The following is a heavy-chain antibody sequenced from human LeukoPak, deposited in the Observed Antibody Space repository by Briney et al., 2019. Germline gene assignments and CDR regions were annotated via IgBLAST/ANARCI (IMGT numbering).Heavy chain of an antibody. V-gene: IGHV3-30*02. D-gene: IGHD6-19*01. CDR3: ARGEYSSGWYNYGMDV. Sequence: GGSLRLSCAASGFNFSSYGMHWVRQAPGKGLEWVAFIRYDGSNTYYADSVRGRFTFSRDNSEDMVYLQMDSLTAEDTAVYYCARGEYSSGWYNYGMDVWGQGTTVTVSS. CDR1: GFNFSSYG. J-gene: IGHJ6*02. CDR2: IRYDGSNT.